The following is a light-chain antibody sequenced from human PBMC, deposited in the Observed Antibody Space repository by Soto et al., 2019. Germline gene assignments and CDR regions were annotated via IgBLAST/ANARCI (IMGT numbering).Light chain of an antibody. CDR2: DAS. CDR3: QQRSNRPLT. CDR1: QSVSSY. V-gene: IGKV3-11*01. Sequence: EIVLTQSPATLFLSPGERATLSCRASQSVSSYLAWYQQKPGQAPRLLIYDASNRATGIPARFSGSGSGTDFTPTISSLEPEDFAVYYCQQRSNRPLTFGGGTKVEIK. J-gene: IGKJ4*01.